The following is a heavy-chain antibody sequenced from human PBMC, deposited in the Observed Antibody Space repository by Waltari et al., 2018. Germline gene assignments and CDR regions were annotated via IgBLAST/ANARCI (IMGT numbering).Heavy chain of an antibody. V-gene: IGHV3-9*01. J-gene: IGHJ4*02. CDR2: FSWNSGSI. CDR1: GFTFDDYA. D-gene: IGHD2-15*01. Sequence: EVQLVESGGGLVQPGRSLRLSCAASGFTFDDYAMHWVRQAPGKGLEWVSGFSWNSGSIGDAYSVKCRFTISRDNAKNSLDLQMNSLRAEDTALYYCAKALRYCSGGSCYYYFDYWGQGTLVTVSS. CDR3: AKALRYCSGGSCYYYFDY.